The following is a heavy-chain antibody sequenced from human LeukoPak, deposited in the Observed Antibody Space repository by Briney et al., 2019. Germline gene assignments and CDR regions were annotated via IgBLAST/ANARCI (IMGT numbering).Heavy chain of an antibody. D-gene: IGHD3-3*01. CDR3: ARDMSDFWSGYYTGGFDY. CDR1: GFTFSSYA. J-gene: IGHJ4*02. CDR2: ISYDGSNK. Sequence: GGSLRLSCAASGFTFSSYAMHWVRQAPGKGLEWVAVISYDGSNKYYADSVKGRFTISRDNSKNTLYLQMNSLRAEDTAVYYCARDMSDFWSGYYTGGFDYWGQGTLVTVSS. V-gene: IGHV3-30-3*01.